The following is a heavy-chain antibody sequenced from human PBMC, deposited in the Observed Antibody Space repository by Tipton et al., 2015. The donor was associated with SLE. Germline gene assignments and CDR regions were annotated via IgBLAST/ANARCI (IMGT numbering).Heavy chain of an antibody. CDR1: GDSINSYY. CDR3: ARAEARGPPTGYWYFDL. V-gene: IGHV4-4*09. J-gene: IGHJ2*01. D-gene: IGHD1-1*01. Sequence: TLSLTCAVSGDSINSYYWSWLRQPPGKGLEWIGYVHTSGTTNYNPSLESRVAILVDTSKNQFSLKVNSVTAADTAVYYCARAEARGPPTGYWYFDLWGRGTLVTVSS. CDR2: VHTSGTT.